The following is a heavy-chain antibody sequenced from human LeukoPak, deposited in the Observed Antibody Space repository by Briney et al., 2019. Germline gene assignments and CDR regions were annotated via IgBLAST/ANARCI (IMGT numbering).Heavy chain of an antibody. Sequence: SETLSLTCAVYGGSFSGYYWSWIRQPPGKGLEWIGEINHSGSTNYNPSLKSRVTISVDTSKNQFSLKLSSVTAADTAVYYCARRTGIAAAGIYYYYGMDVWGQGTTVTVSS. V-gene: IGHV4-34*01. CDR3: ARRTGIAAAGIYYYYGMDV. J-gene: IGHJ6*02. D-gene: IGHD6-13*01. CDR1: GGSFSGYY. CDR2: INHSGST.